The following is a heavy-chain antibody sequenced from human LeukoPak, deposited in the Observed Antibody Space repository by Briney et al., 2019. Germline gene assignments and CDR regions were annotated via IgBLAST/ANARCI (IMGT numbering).Heavy chain of an antibody. V-gene: IGHV3-48*04. D-gene: IGHD2-21*02. Sequence: GGSLRLSCAASGFTFSSYWMSWVRQAPGKGLEWVSYISSSGSTIYYADSVKGRFTISRDNAKNSLYLQMNSLRAEDTAVYYCAREIGGGDYYYYYYMDVWGKGTTVSVSS. CDR1: GFTFSSYW. J-gene: IGHJ6*03. CDR3: AREIGGGDYYYYYYMDV. CDR2: ISSSGSTI.